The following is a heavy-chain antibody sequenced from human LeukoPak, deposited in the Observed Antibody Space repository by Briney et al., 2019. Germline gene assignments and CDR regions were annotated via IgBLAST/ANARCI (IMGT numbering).Heavy chain of an antibody. J-gene: IGHJ4*02. CDR1: GFTFSSYE. V-gene: IGHV3-48*03. Sequence: PGGSLRLSCAASGFTFSSYEMNWVRQAPGKGLEWVSYISSSGSTIYYADSVKGRFTISGDNAKNSLYLQMNSLRAEDTAVYYCATRMITFGGVIVPFDYWGQGTLVTVSS. CDR2: ISSSGSTI. CDR3: ATRMITFGGVIVPFDY. D-gene: IGHD3-16*02.